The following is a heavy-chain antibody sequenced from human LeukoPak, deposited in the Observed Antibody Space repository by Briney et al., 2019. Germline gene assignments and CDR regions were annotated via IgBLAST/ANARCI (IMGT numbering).Heavy chain of an antibody. D-gene: IGHD1-1*01. CDR3: VRNWNLDS. Sequence: PGGSLRLSCAASGFTFSSYSMNWVRQAPGRGLEWVANIKPDGSEENYVDSVKGRFTISRDNAKNSLFLQMNSLTAEDTAIYYCVRNWNLDSWGQGTLLTVSS. CDR2: IKPDGSEE. J-gene: IGHJ4*02. V-gene: IGHV3-7*01. CDR1: GFTFSSYS.